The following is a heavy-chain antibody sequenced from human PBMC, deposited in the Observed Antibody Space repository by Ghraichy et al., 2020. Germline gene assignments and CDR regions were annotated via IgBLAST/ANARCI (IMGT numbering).Heavy chain of an antibody. Sequence: GGSLRLSCAASGFTFSSYAMSWVRQAPGKGLEWVSAISGSGGSTYYADSVKGRFTISRDNSKNTLYLQMNSLRAEDTAVYYCAKDDYYDSRTKIDYWGQGTLVTVSS. CDR3: AKDDYYDSRTKIDY. V-gene: IGHV3-23*01. D-gene: IGHD3-22*01. J-gene: IGHJ4*02. CDR1: GFTFSSYA. CDR2: ISGSGGST.